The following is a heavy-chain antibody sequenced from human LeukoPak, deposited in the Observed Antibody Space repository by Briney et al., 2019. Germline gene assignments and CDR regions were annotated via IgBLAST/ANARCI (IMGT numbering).Heavy chain of an antibody. Sequence: GGSLRLSCAASGFTVSSNYMSWVRQAPGKGLEWVSVIYSGGSTYYADSVKGRFTISRDNSKNTLYLQMNSLRAEDTAVYYCARAHYYDSSGYYRIEYYFDYWGQGTLVTVSS. V-gene: IGHV3-53*01. CDR2: IYSGGST. D-gene: IGHD3-22*01. CDR3: ARAHYYDSSGYYRIEYYFDY. J-gene: IGHJ4*02. CDR1: GFTVSSNY.